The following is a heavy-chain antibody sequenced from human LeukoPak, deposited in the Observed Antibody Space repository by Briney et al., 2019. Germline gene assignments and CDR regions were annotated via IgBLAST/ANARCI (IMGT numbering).Heavy chain of an antibody. V-gene: IGHV4-34*01. CDR3: ARGRAHYYDSSSLDY. CDR1: GGSISSYY. CDR2: INHSGST. D-gene: IGHD3-22*01. J-gene: IGHJ4*02. Sequence: PSETLSLTCTVSGGSISSYYWSWIRQPPGKGLEWIGEINHSGSTNYNPSLKSRVTISVDTSKNQFSLKLSSVTAADTAVYYCARGRAHYYDSSSLDYWGQGTLVTVSS.